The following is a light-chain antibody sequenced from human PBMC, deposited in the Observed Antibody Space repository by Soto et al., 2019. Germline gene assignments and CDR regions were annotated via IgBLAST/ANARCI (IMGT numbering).Light chain of an antibody. CDR2: GAS. CDR3: QQYGSSPTWT. V-gene: IGKV3-20*01. J-gene: IGKJ1*01. Sequence: EIVVSESPATLSLSQGERARLSCRASQSVSSSYLAWYQQKPGQAPRLLIYGASSRATGIPDRFSGSGSGTDFTLTISRLEPEDFAVYYCQQYGSSPTWTFGQGTKVDIK. CDR1: QSVSSSY.